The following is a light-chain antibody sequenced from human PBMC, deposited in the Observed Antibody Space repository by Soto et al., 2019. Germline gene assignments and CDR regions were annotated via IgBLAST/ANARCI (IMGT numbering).Light chain of an antibody. J-gene: IGLJ1*01. V-gene: IGLV2-23*02. CDR3: CSSGGSPTYV. Sequence: QSVLTQPASVSGSPGQSITISCTGTSSDVGGYNYVSWYQQLPGKAPKLMIFEVNKRPSGVSNRFSGSKSGNTASLTISGLKVEDEADYYCCSSGGSPTYVFGTGTKVTVL. CDR2: EVN. CDR1: SSDVGGYNY.